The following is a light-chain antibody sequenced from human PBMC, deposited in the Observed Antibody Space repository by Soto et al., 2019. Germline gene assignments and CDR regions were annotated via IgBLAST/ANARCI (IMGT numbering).Light chain of an antibody. CDR3: QQYNNWPRT. J-gene: IGKJ1*01. Sequence: EIVMTQSPAPLSVSPGERATRSCRASQSVSSNLAWYQQKPGQAPRLLIYGASTRATGIPARFSGSGSGTEFTLTISSLQSEDFAVYYCQQYNNWPRTFGQGTKVDIK. CDR1: QSVSSN. V-gene: IGKV3-15*01. CDR2: GAS.